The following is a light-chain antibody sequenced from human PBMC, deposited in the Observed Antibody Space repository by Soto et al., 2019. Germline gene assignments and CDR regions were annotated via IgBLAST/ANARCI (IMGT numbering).Light chain of an antibody. J-gene: IGKJ4*01. CDR2: DAS. CDR3: QQYDNLSLT. CDR1: QDISNY. Sequence: DIQMTQSPSSLSASVGDRVTITCQASQDISNYLNWYQQKPGKAPKLLIYDASNLETGVPSRFSGSESGTDFTFTISSLQAEDIATYYCQQYDNLSLTVGGGTKVEIK. V-gene: IGKV1-33*01.